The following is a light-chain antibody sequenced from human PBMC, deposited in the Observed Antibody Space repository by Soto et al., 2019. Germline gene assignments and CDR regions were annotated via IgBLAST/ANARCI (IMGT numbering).Light chain of an antibody. J-gene: IGKJ5*01. CDR1: QSVSSSY. Sequence: EIVLTQSAGTLSLSPGERATLSCRGSQSVSSSYLAWYQQKPGQAPRLLIYGASTRATGIPARFSGSGSGTEFTLTISSLQSEDFAVYYCQQYNNWPLTFGQGKRLEIK. V-gene: IGKV3-15*01. CDR3: QQYNNWPLT. CDR2: GAS.